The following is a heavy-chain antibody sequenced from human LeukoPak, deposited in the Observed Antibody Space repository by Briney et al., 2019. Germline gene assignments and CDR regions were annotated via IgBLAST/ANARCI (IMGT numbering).Heavy chain of an antibody. D-gene: IGHD3-22*01. CDR2: ISYDGSNK. Sequence: GRSLRLSCAASGFTFSGYGMHWVRQAPGKGLEWVAVISYDGSNKYYADSVKGRFTISRDNSKNTLYLQMNSLRAEDTAVYYCAKLGLTMIVVVGDAFDICGQGTMVTVSS. V-gene: IGHV3-30*18. J-gene: IGHJ3*02. CDR1: GFTFSGYG. CDR3: AKLGLTMIVVVGDAFDI.